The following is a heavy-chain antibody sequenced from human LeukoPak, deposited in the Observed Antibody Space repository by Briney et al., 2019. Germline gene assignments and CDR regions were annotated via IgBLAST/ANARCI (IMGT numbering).Heavy chain of an antibody. J-gene: IGHJ6*03. Sequence: ASVKVSCKASGYTFTSYDINWVRQATGQGLEWMGWMNPNSGNTGYAQEFQGRVTMTRNTSISTAYMELSSLRSEDTAVYYCARSGWSPDYYYYYMDVWGKGTTVTVSS. CDR1: GYTFTSYD. D-gene: IGHD6-19*01. V-gene: IGHV1-8*01. CDR2: MNPNSGNT. CDR3: ARSGWSPDYYYYYMDV.